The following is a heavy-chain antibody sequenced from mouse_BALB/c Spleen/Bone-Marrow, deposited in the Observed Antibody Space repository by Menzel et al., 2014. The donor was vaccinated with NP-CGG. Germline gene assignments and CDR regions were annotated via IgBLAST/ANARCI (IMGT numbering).Heavy chain of an antibody. CDR1: GYTFXDYT. J-gene: IGHJ2*01. CDR3: ARGRWYY. D-gene: IGHD2-3*01. Sequence: VQLQQSGPELVMPGASVKISCKTSGYTFXDYTLHWVKQSHGKSLEWIGGVNPNIGGTSYNQKFKDKASLTVNKSSTTAYMELRSLTSEDSAVYYCARGRWYYWGQGTTLTVSS. V-gene: IGHV1-22*01. CDR2: VNPNIGGT.